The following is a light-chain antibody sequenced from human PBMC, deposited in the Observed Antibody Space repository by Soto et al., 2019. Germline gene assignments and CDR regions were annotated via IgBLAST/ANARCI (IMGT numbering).Light chain of an antibody. CDR2: GAS. CDR3: QQSYSTPPIT. J-gene: IGKJ5*01. Sequence: DIQCTQSQSFLSTSVGDRVTITCRASQDISSYLAWYQQKPGKAPKLLIYGASTLQSGVPSRFSGSGSGTDFTLTISSLQPEDFATYYCQQSYSTPPITFGQGTRLEI. V-gene: IGKV1-9*01. CDR1: QDISSY.